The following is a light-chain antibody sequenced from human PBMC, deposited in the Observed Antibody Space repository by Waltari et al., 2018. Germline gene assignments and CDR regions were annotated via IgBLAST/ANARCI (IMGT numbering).Light chain of an antibody. CDR2: GTS. J-gene: IGKJ1*01. Sequence: EIVMTQSPDTLSVSPGESAPLTCRASQSVNDNLAWYQQKPGQAPRLLIYGTSTRATGIPARFSGSGSGTEFTLTISSLQSEDFAVYYCQHYNKWPPWTFGQGTKVEIK. CDR1: QSVNDN. V-gene: IGKV3-15*01. CDR3: QHYNKWPPWT.